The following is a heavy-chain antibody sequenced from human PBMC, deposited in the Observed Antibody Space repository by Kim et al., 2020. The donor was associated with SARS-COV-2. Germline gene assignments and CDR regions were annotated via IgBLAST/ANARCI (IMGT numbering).Heavy chain of an antibody. J-gene: IGHJ6*02. Sequence: GGSLRLSCAASGFTFSSYGMHWVRQAPGKGLEWVAVISYDGSNKYYADSVKGRFTISRDNSKNTLYLQMNSLRAEDTAVYYCARDGRYFGRYGMDVWGQGTTVTVSS. V-gene: IGHV3-33*05. CDR3: ARDGRYFGRYGMDV. CDR2: ISYDGSNK. D-gene: IGHD3-9*01. CDR1: GFTFSSYG.